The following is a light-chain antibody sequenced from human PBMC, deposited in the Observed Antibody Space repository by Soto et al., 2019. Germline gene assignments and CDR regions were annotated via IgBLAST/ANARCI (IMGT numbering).Light chain of an antibody. CDR1: SSNIGDNY. CDR2: RNN. J-gene: IGLJ1*01. Sequence: SMLTQPPSASVTPGQKVTTSCSGSSSNIGDNYVYWHQQLPGTAPKLLIYRNNQRPSGVPDRFSGSKSGTSASLAISGLRSEDEADCYCAAWDDSLSGYVFGPGTKVTVL. V-gene: IGLV1-47*01. CDR3: AAWDDSLSGYV.